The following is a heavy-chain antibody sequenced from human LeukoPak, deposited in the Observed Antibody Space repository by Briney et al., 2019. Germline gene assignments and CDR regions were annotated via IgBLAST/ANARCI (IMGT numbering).Heavy chain of an antibody. J-gene: IGHJ6*02. CDR3: ARGDDFWSGRAYYYYYYGMDV. Sequence: GGSLRLSCAASGFTFSSYAISWVRQAPGQGLEWMGRIIPILGIANYAQKFQGRVTITADKSTSTAYMELSSLRSEDTAVYYCARGDDFWSGRAYYYYYYGMDVWGQGTTVTVSS. D-gene: IGHD3-3*01. CDR2: IIPILGIA. V-gene: IGHV1-69*04. CDR1: GFTFSSYA.